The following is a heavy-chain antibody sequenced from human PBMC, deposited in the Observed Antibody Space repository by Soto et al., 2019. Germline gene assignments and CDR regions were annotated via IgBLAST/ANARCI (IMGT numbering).Heavy chain of an antibody. CDR3: ARSGTPAGY. CDR1: GYTFTSYA. V-gene: IGHV1-18*01. Sequence: QVPLVQSGAEVKKPGASVKVSCKASGYTFTSYAISWVRQAPGQGLEWMGWISAYNCNTNYAQKLQGRVTMTTDTSTAPASMELRSLRSDETAVYYCARSGTPAGYWGQGTLVTVSS. CDR2: ISAYNCNT. D-gene: IGHD3-10*01. J-gene: IGHJ4*02.